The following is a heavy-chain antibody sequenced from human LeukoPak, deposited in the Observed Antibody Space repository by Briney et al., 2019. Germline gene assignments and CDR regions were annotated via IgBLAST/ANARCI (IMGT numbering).Heavy chain of an antibody. CDR1: GFTFSSYG. D-gene: IGHD6-13*01. CDR2: ISYDGSNK. Sequence: GRSLRLSCAASGFTFSSYGMHWVRQAPGKGLEWVAVISYDGSNKYYADSVKGRFTISRDNSKNTLYLQMNSLRAEDTAVYYCAKDSVQQEYYYYGMDVWGKGTTVTVSS. CDR3: AKDSVQQEYYYYGMDV. V-gene: IGHV3-30*18. J-gene: IGHJ6*04.